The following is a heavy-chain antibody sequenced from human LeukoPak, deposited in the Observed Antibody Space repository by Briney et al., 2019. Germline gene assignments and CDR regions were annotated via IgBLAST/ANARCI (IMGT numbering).Heavy chain of an antibody. V-gene: IGHV3-53*01. D-gene: IGHD4-17*01. J-gene: IGHJ4*02. CDR3: ARTKPVDGDYEY. Sequence: GGSPRLSCAVSGFSVNDNYMSWVRQAPGKGLQWVSVMFPDGRTYYADSVKGRFTISRDLARNTLLLQMHSLRADDTAVHYCARTKPVDGDYEYWGQETEANVSS. CDR1: GFSVNDNY. CDR2: MFPDGRT.